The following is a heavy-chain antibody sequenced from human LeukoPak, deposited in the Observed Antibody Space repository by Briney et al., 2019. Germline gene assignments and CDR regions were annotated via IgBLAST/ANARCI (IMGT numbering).Heavy chain of an antibody. CDR1: LGSISGSY. Sequence: SETLSLTCTFCLGSISGSYWSWIRQPPGKGLEWIAYMYNSGSTNYNPSLKSRVTISIDTSKNQFSLKLSSLTAADTAIYYCARGIGSYGDYGYWGQGILVTVSS. CDR2: MYNSGST. V-gene: IGHV4-59*01. D-gene: IGHD4-17*01. CDR3: ARGIGSYGDYGY. J-gene: IGHJ4*02.